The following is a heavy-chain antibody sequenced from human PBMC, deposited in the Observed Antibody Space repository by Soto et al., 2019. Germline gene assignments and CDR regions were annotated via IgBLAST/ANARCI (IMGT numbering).Heavy chain of an antibody. CDR2: ISAYNGNT. V-gene: IGHV1-18*01. CDR3: ARVLWFGELSHYYYAMDV. Sequence: ASVKVSCKASGYTFTSYGISWVRQAPGQGLEWMGWISAYNGNTNYAQKLQGRVTMTTDTSTSTAYMELRSLRSDDTAVYYCARVLWFGELSHYYYAMDVWGQGTTVTVSS. J-gene: IGHJ6*02. D-gene: IGHD3-10*01. CDR1: GYTFTSYG.